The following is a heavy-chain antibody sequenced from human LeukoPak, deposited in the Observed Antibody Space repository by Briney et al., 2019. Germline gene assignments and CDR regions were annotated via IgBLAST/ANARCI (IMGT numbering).Heavy chain of an antibody. CDR1: GGSISTTSYY. CDR2: IYYSGST. D-gene: IGHD4-23*01. V-gene: IGHV4-39*07. Sequence: PSETLSLTCTVSGGSISTTSYYWGWIRQPPGKGLEWIGSIYYSGSTFYNPSLKSRVTISLDTSKNQYSLKLSSVTAADTSVYYCARAGGLNYYGGFSEFGYWGQGTLVTVSS. CDR3: ARAGGLNYYGGFSEFGY. J-gene: IGHJ4*02.